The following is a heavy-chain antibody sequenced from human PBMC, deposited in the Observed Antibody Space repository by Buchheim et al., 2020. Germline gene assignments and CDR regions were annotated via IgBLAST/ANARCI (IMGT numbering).Heavy chain of an antibody. CDR1: GFTFSSYG. CDR3: AKASVTNTYYYYGMDV. V-gene: IGHV3-30*18. D-gene: IGHD4-17*01. CDR2: ISYDGSNK. J-gene: IGHJ6*02. Sequence: QVQLVESGGGVVQPGRSLRLSCAASGFTFSSYGMHWVRQAPGKGLEWVAVISYDGSNKYYADSVKGRFTISRDNSKNTLYLQMNSLRAEDTAVYYCAKASVTNTYYYYGMDVWGQGTT.